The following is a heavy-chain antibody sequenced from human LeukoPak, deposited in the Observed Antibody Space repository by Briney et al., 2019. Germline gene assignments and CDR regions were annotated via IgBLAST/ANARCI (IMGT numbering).Heavy chain of an antibody. CDR3: AKGSGSFPYFDY. Sequence: PGGSLRLSCAASGFTFTSYAMSWVRQAPGKGLEWVSGISGNGGSTYYADSVKGRFTISRDNSKNTLYLQMKSLRAEDTAVYYCAKGSGSFPYFDYWGQGTLVTVSS. J-gene: IGHJ4*02. CDR2: ISGNGGST. CDR1: GFTFTSYA. D-gene: IGHD1-26*01. V-gene: IGHV3-23*01.